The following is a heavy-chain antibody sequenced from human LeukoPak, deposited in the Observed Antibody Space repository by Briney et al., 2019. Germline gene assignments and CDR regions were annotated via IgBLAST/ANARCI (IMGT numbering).Heavy chain of an antibody. CDR1: GGSFSGYN. V-gene: IGHV4-34*01. CDR2: INHSGST. CDR3: ARGVFYGDSRDLPRKPFDY. D-gene: IGHD4-17*01. Sequence: PSETLSLTCAVYGGSFSGYNWSWIRQPPGKGLEWIGEINHSGSTNYNPSLKSRVTISVDTSKNQFSLKLSSVTAADTAVYYCARGVFYGDSRDLPRKPFDYWGQGTLVTVSS. J-gene: IGHJ4*02.